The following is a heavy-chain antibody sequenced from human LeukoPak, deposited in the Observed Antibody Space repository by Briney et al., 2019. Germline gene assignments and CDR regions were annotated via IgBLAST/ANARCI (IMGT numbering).Heavy chain of an antibody. CDR3: ARVSSTDAFDI. CDR1: GFTFSSYG. J-gene: IGHJ3*02. V-gene: IGHV3-7*01. D-gene: IGHD6-13*01. Sequence: GGSLRLSCAASGFTFSSYGMYWVRQAPGKGLEWVANIKQDGSEKYYVDSVKGRFTISRDNAKNSLYLQMNSLRAEDTAVYYCARVSSTDAFDIWSQGTMVTVSS. CDR2: IKQDGSEK.